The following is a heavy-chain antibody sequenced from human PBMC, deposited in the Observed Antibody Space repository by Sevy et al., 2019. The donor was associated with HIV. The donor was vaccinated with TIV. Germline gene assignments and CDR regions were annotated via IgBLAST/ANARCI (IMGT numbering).Heavy chain of an antibody. CDR2: MRKDGINT. Sequence: GGSLRLSCAASVFTLIIFGLQWVRQAPGRGLEWVAFMRKDGINTYYADSVKGRFTISRDNSKNTLYLQMNSLRTEDTALYYCARETTYYDASGPVPGDIWGQGTMVTVSS. D-gene: IGHD3-16*01. J-gene: IGHJ3*02. CDR1: VFTLIIFG. CDR3: ARETTYYDASGPVPGDI. V-gene: IGHV3-30*02.